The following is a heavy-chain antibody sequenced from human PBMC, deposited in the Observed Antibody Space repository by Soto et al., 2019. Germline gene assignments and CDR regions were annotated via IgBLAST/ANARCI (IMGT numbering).Heavy chain of an antibody. Sequence: SETLSLTCAVSGYSISSGYYLGWILQPPWKGLEWIGTIHHSGTTYYNPSLKSRVTISLDTSKNQVSLKLSSGTAADTAVYYCARSLYSSSWYAGSWGQGTLVTVSS. CDR2: IHHSGTT. J-gene: IGHJ5*02. CDR3: ARSLYSSSWYAGS. CDR1: GYSISSGYY. D-gene: IGHD6-13*01. V-gene: IGHV4-38-2*01.